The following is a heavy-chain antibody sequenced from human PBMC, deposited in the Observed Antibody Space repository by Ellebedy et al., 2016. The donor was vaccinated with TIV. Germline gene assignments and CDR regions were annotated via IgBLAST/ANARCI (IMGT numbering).Heavy chain of an antibody. J-gene: IGHJ5*02. Sequence: GSLRLSXAVYGGSFSGYHWSWIRQPPGKGLEWIGEINHSGSTNYNPSLKGRVTISVDTSKNQFSLKLSSVTAADTAVCYCARGGYCSGGSCDNWFDPWGQGTLVTVSS. D-gene: IGHD2-15*01. CDR3: ARGGYCSGGSCDNWFDP. CDR2: INHSGST. CDR1: GGSFSGYH. V-gene: IGHV4-34*01.